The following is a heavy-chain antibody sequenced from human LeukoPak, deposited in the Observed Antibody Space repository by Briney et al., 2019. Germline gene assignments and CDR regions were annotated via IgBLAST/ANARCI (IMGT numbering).Heavy chain of an antibody. Sequence: GGSLRLSCAASGFTFNSYGMHWVRQAPGKGLEWVAVISYDGSNKYYADSVKGRFTISRDDSKNTLYLQMNSLRAEDTAVYYCAKGDRAAHLLPFDPWGQGTLVIVSS. CDR3: AKGDRAAHLLPFDP. J-gene: IGHJ5*02. CDR1: GFTFNSYG. V-gene: IGHV3-30*18. CDR2: ISYDGSNK. D-gene: IGHD3-22*01.